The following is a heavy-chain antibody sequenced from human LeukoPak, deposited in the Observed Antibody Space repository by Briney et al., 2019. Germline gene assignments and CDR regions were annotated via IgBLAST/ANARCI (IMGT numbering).Heavy chain of an antibody. J-gene: IGHJ3*02. CDR1: GFTFSSYW. D-gene: IGHD2-21*02. V-gene: IGHV3-74*01. CDR3: ARQVVTLSSDAFDI. CDR2: INSDGSST. Sequence: GGSLRLSCAASGFTFSSYWMDWVRQAPGKGLVWVSRINSDGSSTSYADSVKGRFTISRDNAKNTLYLQMNSLRAEDTAVYYCARQVVTLSSDAFDIWGQGTMVTVSS.